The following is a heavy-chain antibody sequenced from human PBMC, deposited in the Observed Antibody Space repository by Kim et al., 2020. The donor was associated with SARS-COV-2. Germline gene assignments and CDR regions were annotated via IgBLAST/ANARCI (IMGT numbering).Heavy chain of an antibody. CDR3: AGGRSGDSADF. CDR1: GFSLNTYD. J-gene: IGHJ4*02. Sequence: GGSLRLSCAASGFSLNTYDMHWVRQSTDKGLELVATIINTGATFYPDSLRGRFTISRENAKNSLYLQMTRLTAADTAVYYCAGGRSGDSADFWGQGTRVTVSS. V-gene: IGHV3-13*01. CDR2: IINTGAT. D-gene: IGHD1-26*01.